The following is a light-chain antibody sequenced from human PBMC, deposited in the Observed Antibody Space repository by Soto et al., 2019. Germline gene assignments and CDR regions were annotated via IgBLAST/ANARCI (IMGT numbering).Light chain of an antibody. CDR1: QSLLHSNGYYY. CDR2: LGS. Sequence: DIVMTQSPLSLPVTPGEPASISCRSSQSLLHSNGYYYLDWYLQKPGQSPQLLIYLGSNRASGVPDRFSGSGSGTDFTLKISRVEAEDVGVYYCKPGLQTPMYTFGQGTKVEIK. V-gene: IGKV2-28*01. J-gene: IGKJ2*01. CDR3: KPGLQTPMYT.